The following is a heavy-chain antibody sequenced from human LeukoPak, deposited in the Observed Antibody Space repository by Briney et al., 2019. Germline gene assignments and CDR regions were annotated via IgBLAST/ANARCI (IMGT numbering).Heavy chain of an antibody. D-gene: IGHD3-10*01. V-gene: IGHV4-59*01. CDR3: ARGAPYYYGSGGNWFDP. CDR1: GGSIISYY. J-gene: IGHJ5*02. Sequence: PSETLSLTCTVSGGSIISYYSSWIRQPPGKGLEWIGYIYYSGSTNYNPSLKSRVTISVDTSKNQFSLKLSSVTAADTAVYYCARGAPYYYGSGGNWFDPWGQGTLVTVSS. CDR2: IYYSGST.